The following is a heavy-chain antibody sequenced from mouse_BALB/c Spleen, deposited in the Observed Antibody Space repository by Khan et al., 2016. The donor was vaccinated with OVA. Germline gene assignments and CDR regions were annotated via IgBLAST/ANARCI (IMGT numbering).Heavy chain of an antibody. CDR3: ARRTTGYTMDS. J-gene: IGHJ4*01. Sequence: VQLQQSGAELARPGASMRMSCKASGYTFTGNTMHWIKQRPGQGLEWIGYINPRSGYTNYNQNFKDKATLTADKSSSTAYMQLSSLTSEDSAVDYCARRTTGYTMDSWGQGTSVTVSS. V-gene: IGHV1-4*01. CDR1: GYTFTGNT. CDR2: INPRSGYT. D-gene: IGHD2-12*01.